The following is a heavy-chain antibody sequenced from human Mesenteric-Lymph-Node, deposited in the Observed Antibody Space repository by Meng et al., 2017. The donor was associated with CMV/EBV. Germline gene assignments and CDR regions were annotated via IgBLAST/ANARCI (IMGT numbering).Heavy chain of an antibody. CDR3: ARWSEGKATGP. CDR1: GFTFRSYW. D-gene: IGHD1-26*01. V-gene: IGHV3-7*01. Sequence: GGPLRLSCAASGFTFRSYWMSWVRQAPGKGLEWVANMNQDGSERHYVDSVKGRFTISRDNAKNTLYLQMDSLRVEDTAVYYCARWSEGKATGPWGQGTRVTVSS. J-gene: IGHJ5*02. CDR2: MNQDGSER.